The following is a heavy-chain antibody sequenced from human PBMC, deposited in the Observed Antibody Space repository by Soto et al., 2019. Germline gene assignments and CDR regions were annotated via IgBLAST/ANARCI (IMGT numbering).Heavy chain of an antibody. Sequence: QVQLVESGGGLVKPGGSLRLSCAASGFTFSDYYMSWIRQAPGKGLEWVSYISSSGSTIYYADSVKSRVTISRDNANNSLYLQMNSLRADETAVYYCAGDRVIWSYFAYSGPGALVTVSS. J-gene: IGHJ4*02. V-gene: IGHV3-11*01. CDR3: AGDRVIWSYFAY. CDR2: ISSSGSTI. CDR1: GFTFSDYY. D-gene: IGHD3-22*01.